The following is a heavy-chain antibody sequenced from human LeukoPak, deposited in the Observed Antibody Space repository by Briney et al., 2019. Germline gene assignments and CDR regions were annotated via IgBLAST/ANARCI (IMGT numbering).Heavy chain of an antibody. CDR1: GYTFTSYG. V-gene: IGHV1-18*01. D-gene: IGHD5-18*01. J-gene: IGHJ6*02. CDR2: ISAYNGNT. CDR3: AREADTAMVYYYGMDV. Sequence: ASVKVSCKASGYTFTSYGISWVRQAPGQGLEWMGWISAYNGNTNYAQKFQGRVTMTRDTSISTAYMELSRLRSDDTAVYYCAREADTAMVYYYGMDVWGQGTTVTVSS.